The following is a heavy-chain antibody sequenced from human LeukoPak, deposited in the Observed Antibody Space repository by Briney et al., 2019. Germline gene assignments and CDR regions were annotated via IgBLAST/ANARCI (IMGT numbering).Heavy chain of an antibody. CDR3: ARDPPMAGTPSLYS. D-gene: IGHD1-14*01. CDR2: IKPNSGVT. CDR1: GYNFTDFY. V-gene: IGHV1-2*02. Sequence: ASVKVSCKTSGYNFTDFYIHWVRQAPGQGLEWMGLIKPNSGVTKYAEKFQGRVTMTTETSMSTAFMELSRLRSDDTTDYHCARDPPMAGTPSLYSWGQGTPVIVSS. J-gene: IGHJ4*02.